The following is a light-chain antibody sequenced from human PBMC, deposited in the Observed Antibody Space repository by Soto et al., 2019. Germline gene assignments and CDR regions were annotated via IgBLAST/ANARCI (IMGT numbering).Light chain of an antibody. J-gene: IGKJ4*01. V-gene: IGKV3-15*01. CDR2: VAS. CDR3: QQHIALLLT. CDR1: QNVGTS. Sequence: EIVLTQSPATLSVSPGERATLTCRASQNVGTSLAWYQQKPGQAPRLLIYVASTRATGVPSRFSGSGSGTEFALLIGSLQSEYFAVFYWQQHIALLLTFVVGTKVLIK.